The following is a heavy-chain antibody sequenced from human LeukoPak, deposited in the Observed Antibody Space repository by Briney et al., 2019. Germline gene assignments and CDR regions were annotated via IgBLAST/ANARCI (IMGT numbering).Heavy chain of an antibody. CDR3: VRDTRGAEAADDPFDI. J-gene: IGHJ3*02. CDR2: IIPIFGTA. D-gene: IGHD6-13*01. V-gene: IGHV1-69*13. CDR1: GGTFSSYA. Sequence: SVKVSCKASGGTFSSYAISWVRQAPGQGLEWMGGIIPIFGTASYAQKFQGRVTITADESTSTAYMELGSLRSEDTAMYYCVRDTRGAEAADDPFDIWGQGTMVTVSS.